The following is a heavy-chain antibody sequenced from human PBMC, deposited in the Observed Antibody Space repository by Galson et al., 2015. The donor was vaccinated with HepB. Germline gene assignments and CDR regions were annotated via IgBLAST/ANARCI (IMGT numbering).Heavy chain of an antibody. D-gene: IGHD5-18*01. J-gene: IGHJ4*02. CDR3: AKDEGYSYGFVVID. V-gene: IGHV3-30*18. CDR1: GFTFSSYG. Sequence: SLRLSCAASGFTFSSYGMHWVRQAPGKGLEWVAVISYDGSNKYYADSVKGRFTISRDNSKNTLYLQMNSLRAEDTAVYYCAKDEGYSYGFVVIDWGQGTLVTVSS. CDR2: ISYDGSNK.